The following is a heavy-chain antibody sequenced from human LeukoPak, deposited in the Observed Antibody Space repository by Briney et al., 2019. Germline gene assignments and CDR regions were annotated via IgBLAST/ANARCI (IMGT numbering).Heavy chain of an antibody. J-gene: IGHJ4*02. CDR2: ISGSGGST. CDR1: GFTFSSCA. V-gene: IGHV3-23*01. CDR3: AKGSYSSGWYESDY. D-gene: IGHD6-19*01. Sequence: GGSLRLSCAASGFTFSSCAMTWVPQAPGKGLEWVSGISGSGGSTYYADSVKGRFTISRDNSKNTLYLQMNSLRAEDTAVYYCAKGSYSSGWYESDYWGQGTLVTVSS.